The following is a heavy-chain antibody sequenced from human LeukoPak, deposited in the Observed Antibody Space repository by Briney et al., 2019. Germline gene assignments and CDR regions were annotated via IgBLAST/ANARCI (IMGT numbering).Heavy chain of an antibody. CDR3: ARVSSGWYYY. V-gene: IGHV3-66*01. Sequence: GSLRLSCAASGFTVSSNYMSWVRQAPGKGLEWVSVIYSGGSTYYADSVKGRFTISRDNTKNTLYLQMNSLRAEDTAVYYCARVSSGWYYYWGQGTLVTVSS. J-gene: IGHJ4*02. CDR1: GFTVSSNY. D-gene: IGHD6-19*01. CDR2: IYSGGST.